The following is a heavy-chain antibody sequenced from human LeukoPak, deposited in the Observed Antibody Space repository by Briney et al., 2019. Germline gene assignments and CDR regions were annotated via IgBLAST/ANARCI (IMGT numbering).Heavy chain of an antibody. D-gene: IGHD2-2*01. CDR2: IYYSGST. CDR1: GGSISSYY. CDR3: ARGYCSSTSCYYFDY. Sequence: SETLSLTGTVSGGSISSYYWSWIRQPPGKGLEWIGYIYYSGSTNYNPSLKSRVTISVDTSKNQFSLKLSSVTAADTAVYYCARGYCSSTSCYYFDYWGQGTLVTVSS. J-gene: IGHJ4*02. V-gene: IGHV4-59*01.